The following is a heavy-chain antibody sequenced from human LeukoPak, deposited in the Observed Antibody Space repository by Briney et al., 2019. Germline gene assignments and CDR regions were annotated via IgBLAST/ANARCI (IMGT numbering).Heavy chain of an antibody. CDR3: ARDFVIAATTEYFQY. J-gene: IGHJ1*01. CDR2: IYTSGST. D-gene: IGHD6-13*01. CDR1: GGSISSGSYY. Sequence: PSETLSLTCTVSGGSISSGSYYWSWIRQPAGKGLEWIGHIYTSGSTKCNPSLKSRVTISADTSKNQFSLKLSSVTAADTAVYYCARDFVIAATTEYFQYWGQGTLVTVSS. V-gene: IGHV4-61*09.